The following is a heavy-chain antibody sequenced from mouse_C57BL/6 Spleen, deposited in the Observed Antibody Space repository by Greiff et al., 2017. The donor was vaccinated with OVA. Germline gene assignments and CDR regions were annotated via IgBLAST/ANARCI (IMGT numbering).Heavy chain of an antibody. Sequence: EVQLVESGPGLVKPSQSLSLTCSVTGYSITSGYYWNWIRQFPGNKLEWMGYISYDGSNNYNPSLKNRISITRDTSKNQFFLKLNSVTTEDTATYYCAREGDDYDKPSFAYWGQGTLVTVSA. V-gene: IGHV3-6*01. CDR1: GYSITSGYY. D-gene: IGHD2-4*01. J-gene: IGHJ3*01. CDR3: AREGDDYDKPSFAY. CDR2: ISYDGSN.